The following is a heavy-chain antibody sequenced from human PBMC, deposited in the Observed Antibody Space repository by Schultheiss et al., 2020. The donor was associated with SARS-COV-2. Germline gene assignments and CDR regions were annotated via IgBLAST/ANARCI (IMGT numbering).Heavy chain of an antibody. D-gene: IGHD3-10*01. CDR2: ISGSGGST. V-gene: IGHV3-23*01. CDR1: GFTFSSHA. CDR3: AKAGGSGTYYYYGMDV. Sequence: GGSLRLSCATSGFTFSSHAMNWVRQIPGKGLEWVSAISGSGGSTYYADSVKGRFTISRDNSKNTLYLQMNSLRAEDTAVYYCAKAGGSGTYYYYGMDVWGQGTTVTVSS. J-gene: IGHJ6*02.